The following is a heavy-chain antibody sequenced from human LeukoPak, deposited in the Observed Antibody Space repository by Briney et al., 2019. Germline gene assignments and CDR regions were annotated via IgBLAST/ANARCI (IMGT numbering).Heavy chain of an antibody. D-gene: IGHD2-2*01. CDR2: ISAYNGNT. CDR3: ARDGALIVVVPAANFDY. V-gene: IGHV1-18*01. CDR1: GYTFTSYG. J-gene: IGHJ4*02. Sequence: ASVKVSCKASGYTFTSYGISWVRQAPGQGLEWMGWISAYNGNTNYAQKFQGRVTISRNTSISTAYMELSRLRSDDTAVYYCARDGALIVVVPAANFDYWGQGTLVTVSS.